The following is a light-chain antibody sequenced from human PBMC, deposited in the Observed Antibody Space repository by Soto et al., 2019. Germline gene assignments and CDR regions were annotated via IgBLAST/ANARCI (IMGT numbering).Light chain of an antibody. V-gene: IGKV1-39*01. Sequence: DIQMTQSPSSLSESAGDRVTITCRASQGISTYLNWYQQQPGKAPKLLIYAASSLQSGVPSRFSGSGSETDFTLTISSLQPEDFATYSCQQSYSTTWTFCQGTKVDIK. CDR2: AAS. CDR3: QQSYSTTWT. CDR1: QGISTY. J-gene: IGKJ1*01.